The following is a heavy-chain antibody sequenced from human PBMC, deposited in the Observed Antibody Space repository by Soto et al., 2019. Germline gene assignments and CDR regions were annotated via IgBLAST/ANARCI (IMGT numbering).Heavy chain of an antibody. CDR1: GYTFTGYY. CDR2: INPNSGGT. Sequence: VASVKVSCKASGYTFTGYYMHWVRQAPGQGLEWMGWINPNSGGTNYAQKFRGRVTMTRDTSISTAYMELSRLRSDDTAVYYCASPVYCSSTSCHEDYGMDVWGQGTTVTVSS. J-gene: IGHJ6*02. CDR3: ASPVYCSSTSCHEDYGMDV. D-gene: IGHD2-2*01. V-gene: IGHV1-2*02.